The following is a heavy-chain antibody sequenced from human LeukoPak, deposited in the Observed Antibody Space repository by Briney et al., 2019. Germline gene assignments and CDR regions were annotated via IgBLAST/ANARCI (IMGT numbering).Heavy chain of an antibody. V-gene: IGHV3-7*01. D-gene: IGHD6-6*01. CDR2: IKQDGSEK. CDR3: ARADSSIAARLSRSSIFNYYYYMDV. Sequence: GGSLRLSCAASGFTFISYWMSWVRQAPGRGLEWVANIKQDGSEKYYVDSVKGRFTISRDNAKNSLYLQMNSLRAENTAVYYCARADSSIAARLSRSSIFNYYYYMDVWGKGTTVTVSS. J-gene: IGHJ6*03. CDR1: GFTFISYW.